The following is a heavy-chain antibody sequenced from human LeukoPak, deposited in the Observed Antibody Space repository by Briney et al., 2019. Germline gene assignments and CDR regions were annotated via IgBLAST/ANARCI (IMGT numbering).Heavy chain of an antibody. D-gene: IGHD3/OR15-3a*01. V-gene: IGHV3-30*02. Sequence: GGSLRLSCAASGVTLSSYDIHWVRQAPGQGLEWVAFIRGDANNKYYSDSVKGRFTVSRDSSKATVFLQMSSLRPEDTAVYYCAKDFGPLILILDQWGQGTLVTVSS. CDR2: IRGDANNK. J-gene: IGHJ4*02. CDR1: GVTLSSYD. CDR3: AKDFGPLILILDQ.